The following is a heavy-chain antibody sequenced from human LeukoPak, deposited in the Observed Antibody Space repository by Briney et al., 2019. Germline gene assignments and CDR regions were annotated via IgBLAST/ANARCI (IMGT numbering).Heavy chain of an antibody. J-gene: IGHJ4*02. CDR1: GFTFSSYW. CDR3: ARGKSAAPLTLGC. D-gene: IGHD4-23*01. Sequence: PGGSLRLSCAASGFTFSSYWMIWVRQAPGKGLEWVANINQDGSEKYYVDSVKGRFTVSRDSAKSSLYLQMNSLRAEDTAVYYCARGKSAAPLTLGCWGQGTLVTVSS. V-gene: IGHV3-7*01. CDR2: INQDGSEK.